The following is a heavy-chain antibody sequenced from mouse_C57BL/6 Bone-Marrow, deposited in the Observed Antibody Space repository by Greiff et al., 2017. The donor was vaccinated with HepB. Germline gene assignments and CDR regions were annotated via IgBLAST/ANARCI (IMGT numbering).Heavy chain of an antibody. J-gene: IGHJ1*03. CDR3: AITGRGYFDV. D-gene: IGHD4-1*01. CDR1: GYTFTSYW. Sequence: QVQLQQPGAELVRPGSSVKLSCKASGYTFTSYWMEWVKQRPGQGLEWIGNIYPSDSETHYNQKFKDKATLTVDKSSSTAYMQLSSLTSEDSAVYYCAITGRGYFDVWGTGTTVTVSS. CDR2: IYPSDSET. V-gene: IGHV1-61*01.